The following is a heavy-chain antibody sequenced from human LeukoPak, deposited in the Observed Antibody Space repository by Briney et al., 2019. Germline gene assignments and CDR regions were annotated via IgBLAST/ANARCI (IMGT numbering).Heavy chain of an antibody. J-gene: IGHJ4*02. D-gene: IGHD4-23*01. V-gene: IGHV3-23*01. CDR2: ISGSGGST. Sequence: PGGSLRLSCAASGYTFSSYAMSWVRQAPGKGLEWVSAISGSGGSTYYADSVKGRLTISRDNSKNTLYLQMNSLRAEDTAVYYCAKPPGGKGYFDYWGQGTLVTVSS. CDR3: AKPPGGKGYFDY. CDR1: GYTFSSYA.